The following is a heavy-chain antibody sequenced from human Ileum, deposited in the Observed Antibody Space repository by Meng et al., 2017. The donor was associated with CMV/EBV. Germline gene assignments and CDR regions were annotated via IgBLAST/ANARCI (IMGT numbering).Heavy chain of an antibody. CDR1: GGSISSGCYY. J-gene: IGHJ4*02. CDR2: IIYSGST. CDR3: ARDEAIAAPLDY. D-gene: IGHD6-13*01. V-gene: IGHV4-31*03. Sequence: QVQLQESGPGLVKPSQALSLTCTVSGGSISSGCYYWNWIRQRPGKGLEWIGYIIYSGSTYYNPSLKSRLSISLDTSKNQFSLKLTSVTAADTAVYYCARDEAIAAPLDYWGQGILVTVSS.